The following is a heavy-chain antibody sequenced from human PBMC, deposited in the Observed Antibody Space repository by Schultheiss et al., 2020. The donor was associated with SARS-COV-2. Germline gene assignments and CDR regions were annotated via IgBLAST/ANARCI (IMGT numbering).Heavy chain of an antibody. CDR2: ISSSGSTI. Sequence: GESLKISCAASGFTFSSYEMNWVRQAPGKGLEWVSYISSSGSTIYYADSVKGRFTISRDNAKNSLYLQMNSLRAEDTAVYYCARDDLSGYYCEFDYWGQGTLVTVSS. D-gene: IGHD3-22*01. V-gene: IGHV3-48*03. J-gene: IGHJ4*02. CDR1: GFTFSSYE. CDR3: ARDDLSGYYCEFDY.